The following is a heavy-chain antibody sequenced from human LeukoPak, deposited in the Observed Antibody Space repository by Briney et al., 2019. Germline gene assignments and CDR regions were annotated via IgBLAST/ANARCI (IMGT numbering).Heavy chain of an antibody. CDR3: ARVSAEEGWDAFDI. Sequence: PSETLSLTCTVSGGSISSYYWSWIRQPPGKGLEWIGYIYYSGSTNYNPSLKSRVTISVDTSKNQFSLKLSSVTAADTAVYYCARVSAEEGWDAFDIWGQGTMVTVSS. D-gene: IGHD2-15*01. V-gene: IGHV4-59*01. CDR2: IYYSGST. CDR1: GGSISSYY. J-gene: IGHJ3*02.